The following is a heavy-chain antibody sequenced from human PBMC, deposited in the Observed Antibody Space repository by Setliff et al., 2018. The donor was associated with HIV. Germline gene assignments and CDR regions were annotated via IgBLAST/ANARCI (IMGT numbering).Heavy chain of an antibody. V-gene: IGHV4-59*01. CDR2: VSNGGDT. Sequence: PSETLSLTCAVSGGSTNNYYLTWIRQPPGKGLEWIGSVSNGGDTNYNPSLKSRVSLSLDTSKTQFSLKLTSVTAADTAVYYCARATYTTLFGVLMGGGLQYWGPGTPVTVSS. J-gene: IGHJ4*02. D-gene: IGHD3-3*01. CDR3: ARATYTTLFGVLMGGGLQY. CDR1: GGSTNNYY.